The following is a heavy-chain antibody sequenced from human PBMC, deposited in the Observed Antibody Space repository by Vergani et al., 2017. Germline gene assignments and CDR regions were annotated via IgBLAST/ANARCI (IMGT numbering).Heavy chain of an antibody. V-gene: IGHV3-30*02. CDR1: GFTFSSSG. D-gene: IGHD2-21*02. CDR3: AKEELAYGGGDCYSDY. J-gene: IGHJ4*02. CDR2: IRYDGSNN. Sequence: VQLVESGGGVVQPGGSLRLSCAASGFTFSSSGMHWVRQAPGKGLEWVAFIRYDGSNNYYADSVKGRFTISRDNSKNTLYRQMNSLRAEDTAVYYCAKEELAYGGGDCYSDYWGQGTLVTVSS.